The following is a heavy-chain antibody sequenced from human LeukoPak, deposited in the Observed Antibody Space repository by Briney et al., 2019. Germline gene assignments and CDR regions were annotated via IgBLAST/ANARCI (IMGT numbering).Heavy chain of an antibody. J-gene: IGHJ4*02. CDR2: IYYSGST. CDR1: GGSISGYY. D-gene: IGHD6-13*01. CDR3: ARVEFDGVAAAGSLDY. Sequence: SETLSLTCTVSGGSISGYYWSWIRQPPGKGLEWIGYIYYSGSTNYNPSLKSRVTISVDTSKNQFSLKLSSVTAADTAVYYCARVEFDGVAAAGSLDYWGQGTLVTVSS. V-gene: IGHV4-59*01.